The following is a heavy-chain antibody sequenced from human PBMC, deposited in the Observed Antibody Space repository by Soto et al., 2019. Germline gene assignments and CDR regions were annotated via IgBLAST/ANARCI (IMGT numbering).Heavy chain of an antibody. V-gene: IGHV4-39*01. CDR3: ARYWSYGKGGNIWFDP. Sequence: KPSETLSLTCTVSGGSISSSSYYWGWIRQPPGKGLEWIGSIYYSGSTYYNPSLKSRVTISVDTSKNQFSLKLSSVTAADTAVYYCARYWSYGKGGNIWFDPWGQGTLVTVSS. J-gene: IGHJ5*02. D-gene: IGHD1-7*01. CDR1: GGSISSSSYY. CDR2: IYYSGST.